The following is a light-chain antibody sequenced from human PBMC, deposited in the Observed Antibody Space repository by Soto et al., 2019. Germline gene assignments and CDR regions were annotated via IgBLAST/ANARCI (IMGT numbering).Light chain of an antibody. CDR2: AAS. J-gene: IGKJ5*01. V-gene: IGKV1-5*01. Sequence: DIQMTQSPSTLSVSVVSRVTITCRASQTISSWLAWYQQKPGKAPKLLIYAASNFQSGVPSRISGSGSGTHFTLTISSLQPEDFATYYCQQLHGYPITFGQGTRLEIK. CDR3: QQLHGYPIT. CDR1: QTISSW.